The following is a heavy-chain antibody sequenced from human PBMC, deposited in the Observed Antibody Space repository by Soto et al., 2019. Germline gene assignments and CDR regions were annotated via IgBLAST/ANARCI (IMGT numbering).Heavy chain of an antibody. J-gene: IGHJ4*02. CDR3: AKPAYYDFWSGYYFPDDY. CDR2: ISGSGGST. Sequence: GGSLRLSCAASGFTFSSYAMSWVRQAPGKGLEWVSAISGSGGSTYYADSVKGRFTISRDNSKNTLYLQMNSLRAEDTAVYYCAKPAYYDFWSGYYFPDDYWGQGTLVTVS. CDR1: GFTFSSYA. V-gene: IGHV3-23*01. D-gene: IGHD3-3*01.